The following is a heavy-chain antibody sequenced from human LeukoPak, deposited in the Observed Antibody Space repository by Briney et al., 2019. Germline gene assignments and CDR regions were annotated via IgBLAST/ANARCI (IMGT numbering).Heavy chain of an antibody. V-gene: IGHV4-59*01. J-gene: IGHJ4*02. CDR1: GGSISSYY. Sequence: KPSETLSLTCTVSGGSISSYYWSWIRQPPGKGLEWIGYIYDSGTTNYNPSLKSRVTISLDTSKNQFSLKLSSVTAADTAVYYCARAGYSYGIDYWGQGTLVTVSS. D-gene: IGHD5-18*01. CDR3: ARAGYSYGIDY. CDR2: IYDSGTT.